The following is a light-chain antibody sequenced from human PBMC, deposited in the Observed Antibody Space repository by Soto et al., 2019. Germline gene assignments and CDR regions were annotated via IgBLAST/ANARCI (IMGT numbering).Light chain of an antibody. CDR2: GAS. V-gene: IGKV3-20*01. CDR3: QHFGNSLWT. J-gene: IGKJ1*01. CDR1: QSVSSY. Sequence: IVLTQSPATLSLSPGERAALSCRASQSVSSYLAWYQQKPGQAPRLLIYGASSRAIHTPDRFSGSGSGTDFTLTISGLEPEDFAVYYCQHFGNSLWTFGQGTKVDIK.